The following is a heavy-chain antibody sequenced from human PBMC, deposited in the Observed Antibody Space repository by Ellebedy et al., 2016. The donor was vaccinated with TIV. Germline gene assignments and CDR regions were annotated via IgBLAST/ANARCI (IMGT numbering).Heavy chain of an antibody. Sequence: GESLKISCAASGFTLSSYWMSWVRQAPGKGLEWVANINQDGSEKYYVDSVKGRFSISRANAKNSLYLQMNSLRAEDTAVYYCARAVGGSSSLWGQGTLVTVSS. V-gene: IGHV3-7*03. J-gene: IGHJ4*02. CDR3: ARAVGGSSSL. CDR1: GFTLSSYW. CDR2: INQDGSEK. D-gene: IGHD6-13*01.